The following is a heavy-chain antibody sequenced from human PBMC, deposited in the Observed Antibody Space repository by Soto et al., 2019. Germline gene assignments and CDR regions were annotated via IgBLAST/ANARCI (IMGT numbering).Heavy chain of an antibody. Sequence: SETLSPTCTVSGGSISSYYWSWIRQPPGKGLEWIGYIYYSGSTNYNPSLKSRVTISVDTSKNQFSLKLSSVTAADTAVYYCASSIAAAGRLYGMDVWGQGTTVTVSS. D-gene: IGHD6-13*01. CDR3: ASSIAAAGRLYGMDV. CDR2: IYYSGST. J-gene: IGHJ6*02. V-gene: IGHV4-59*01. CDR1: GGSISSYY.